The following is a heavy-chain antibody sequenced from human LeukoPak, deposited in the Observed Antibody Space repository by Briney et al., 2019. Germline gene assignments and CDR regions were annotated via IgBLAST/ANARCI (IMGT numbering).Heavy chain of an antibody. CDR1: GYTFTSYY. CDR2: INPSGGST. Sequence: ASVKVSCKASGYTFTSYYMHWVRQAHGQGLEWMGIINPSGGSTSYAQKFQGRVTMTRDTSTSTVYMELSSLRSEDTAVYYCARVDCGGDCYWNYFDYWGQGTLVTVSS. D-gene: IGHD2-21*02. J-gene: IGHJ4*02. V-gene: IGHV1-46*01. CDR3: ARVDCGGDCYWNYFDY.